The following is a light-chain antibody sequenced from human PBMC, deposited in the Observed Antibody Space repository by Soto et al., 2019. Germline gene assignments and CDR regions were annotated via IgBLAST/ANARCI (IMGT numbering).Light chain of an antibody. CDR3: QPRSNWLT. V-gene: IGKV3-11*01. CDR1: QSVSSL. Sequence: EIVLTQSPATLSLSPGERATLSCRASQSVSSLLAWYQQKPGQAPRLLIYDASNRATGITARFSGSGSGTDFIITISVLAPENIAVSYRQPRSNWLTVGGGTKVEI. CDR2: DAS. J-gene: IGKJ4*01.